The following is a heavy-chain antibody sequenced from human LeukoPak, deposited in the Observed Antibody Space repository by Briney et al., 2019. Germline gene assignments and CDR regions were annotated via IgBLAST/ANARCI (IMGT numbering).Heavy chain of an antibody. J-gene: IGHJ4*02. CDR3: ARDKIVGATNFDY. CDR2: ISGSSGII. Sequence: PGGSLRLSCAASGFTFNTYTMNWVRQAPGKGLEWVSYISGSSGIIYYADSVKGRFTISRDNAKNSLYLQMNSLRAEDTAVYYCARDKIVGATNFDYWGQGTLVTVSS. V-gene: IGHV3-48*04. D-gene: IGHD1-26*01. CDR1: GFTFNTYT.